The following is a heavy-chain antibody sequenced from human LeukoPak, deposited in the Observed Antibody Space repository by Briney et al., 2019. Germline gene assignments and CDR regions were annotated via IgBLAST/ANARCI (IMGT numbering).Heavy chain of an antibody. V-gene: IGHV1-18*01. CDR1: GYTFTSYG. D-gene: IGHD3-10*01. Sequence: ASVKASCKASGYTFTSYGINWVRQAPGQGLEWMGWISGYNGNTNYAQKLQGRVTMTTDPSTTTAYMELRSLRSDDTAVYYCARSSHRDGDTFDYWGQGTLVTVSS. J-gene: IGHJ4*02. CDR3: ARSSHRDGDTFDY. CDR2: ISGYNGNT.